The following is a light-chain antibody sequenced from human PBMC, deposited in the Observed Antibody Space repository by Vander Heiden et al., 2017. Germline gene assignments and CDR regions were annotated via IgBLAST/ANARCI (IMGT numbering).Light chain of an antibody. V-gene: IGKV1-5*01. CDR2: DAS. CDR3: QQYYTLPWT. Sequence: QMTQSPSTLSTSVEDRVTISCRASQTIHKWLAWYQQKPGKAPELLIYDASTLQSGVPSRFSGAGSGTEFTLTISSLQPDDFATYYCQQYYTLPWTFGRGTKVDI. J-gene: IGKJ1*01. CDR1: QTIHKW.